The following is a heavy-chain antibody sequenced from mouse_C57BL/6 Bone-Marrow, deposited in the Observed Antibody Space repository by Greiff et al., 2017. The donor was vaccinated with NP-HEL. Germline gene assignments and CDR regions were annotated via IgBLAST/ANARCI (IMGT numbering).Heavy chain of an antibody. Sequence: VQLQQSGAELVRPGASVTLSCKASGYTFTDYEMHWVKQTPVHGLEWIGAIDPETGGTAYNQKFKGKAILTADKSSSTAYMELRSLTSEDSAVYYCTRRAYYGSSFDYWGKGTTLTVSS. CDR2: IDPETGGT. CDR3: TRRAYYGSSFDY. CDR1: GYTFTDYE. D-gene: IGHD1-1*01. J-gene: IGHJ2*01. V-gene: IGHV1-15*01.